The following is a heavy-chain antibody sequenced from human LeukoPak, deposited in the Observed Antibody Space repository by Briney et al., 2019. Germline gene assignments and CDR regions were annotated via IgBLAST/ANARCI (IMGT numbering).Heavy chain of an antibody. CDR2: IHYSGTT. D-gene: IGHD4-17*01. CDR3: ARGKVTRDWYFDL. V-gene: IGHV4-59*01. J-gene: IGHJ2*01. CDR1: GGSISAYY. Sequence: SETLSLTCTVSGGSISAYYWSWIRQPPGKGLEWIGYIHYSGTTNYYPSLKSRVTIALDTSKNQFSLKLNSVTAADTAVYYCARGKVTRDWYFDLWGRGTLVTVSS.